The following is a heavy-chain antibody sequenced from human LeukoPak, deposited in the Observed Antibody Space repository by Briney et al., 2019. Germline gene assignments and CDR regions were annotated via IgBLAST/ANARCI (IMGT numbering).Heavy chain of an antibody. J-gene: IGHJ4*02. Sequence: GASVKVSCKASGGTFSSYAISWVRQAPGQGLGWMGRTIPILGIANYAQKFQGRVTITADKSTSTAYMELSSLRSEDTAVYYCAREGVDGYNFYWGQGTLVTVSS. CDR3: AREGVDGYNFY. CDR2: TIPILGIA. V-gene: IGHV1-69*04. CDR1: GGTFSSYA. D-gene: IGHD5-24*01.